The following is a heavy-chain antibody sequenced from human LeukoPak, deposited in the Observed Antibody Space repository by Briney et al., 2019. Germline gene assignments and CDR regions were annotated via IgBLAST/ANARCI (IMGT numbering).Heavy chain of an antibody. CDR1: GFTFDDYA. CDR3: ARDPNHGAIDY. Sequence: GGSLRLSCAASGFTFDDYAMHWVRQAPGKGLEWVSGISWNSGSIGYADSVKGRFTISRDNAKNSLYLQMNSLRADDTAMYYCARDPNHGAIDYWGQGTLVTVSS. V-gene: IGHV3-9*01. J-gene: IGHJ4*02. CDR2: ISWNSGSI. D-gene: IGHD3-10*01.